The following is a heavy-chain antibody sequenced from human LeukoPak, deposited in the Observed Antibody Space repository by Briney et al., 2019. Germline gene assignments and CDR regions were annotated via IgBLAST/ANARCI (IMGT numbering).Heavy chain of an antibody. J-gene: IGHJ4*02. V-gene: IGHV3-21*01. CDR3: ARDLTTVTTRG. D-gene: IGHD4-17*01. CDR1: GFTFSSYS. Sequence: GGSLRLSCAASGFTFSSYSMNWVRQAPGKGLEWVSSISSSSSYIYYADSVKGRFTISRDNAKNSLYLQMNSLRAEDTAVYYCARDLTTVTTRGWGRGTLVTVSP. CDR2: ISSSSSYI.